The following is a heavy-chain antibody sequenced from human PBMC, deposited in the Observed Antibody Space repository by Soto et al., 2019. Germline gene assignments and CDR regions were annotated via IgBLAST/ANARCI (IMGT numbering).Heavy chain of an antibody. CDR2: ILYAGNND. CDR3: ARDIRTNRDTLWS. D-gene: IGHD3-10*01. J-gene: IGHJ5*02. CDR1: GFTFSNSG. Sequence: GGSLTISWAASGFTFSNSGMHWVRQAPGKGLEWLAVILYAGNNDFYADSVKGRFTISRDNSNNTLYLQMNSLRAEDTAVYYCARDIRTNRDTLWSWGQGTLVTVPQ. V-gene: IGHV3-33*01.